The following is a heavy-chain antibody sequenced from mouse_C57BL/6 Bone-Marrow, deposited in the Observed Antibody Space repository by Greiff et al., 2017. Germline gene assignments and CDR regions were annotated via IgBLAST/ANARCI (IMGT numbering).Heavy chain of an antibody. J-gene: IGHJ3*01. V-gene: IGHV5-4*01. CDR1: GFTFSSYA. D-gene: IGHD2-4*01. CDR2: ISDGGSYT. CDR3: ARDDYDGFAY. Sequence: EVNLVESGGGLVKPGGSLKLSCAASGFTFSSYAMSWVRQTPEKRLEWVATISDGGSYTYYPDNVKGRFTISRDNAKNNLYLQMSHLKSEDTAMYYCARDDYDGFAYWGQGTLVTVSA.